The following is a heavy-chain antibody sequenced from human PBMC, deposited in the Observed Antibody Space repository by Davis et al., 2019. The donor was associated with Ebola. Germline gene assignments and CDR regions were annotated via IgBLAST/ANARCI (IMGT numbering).Heavy chain of an antibody. CDR2: IYYSGST. CDR3: ARGIGFLSGDFRP. Sequence: SETLSLTCTVSGGSLKSYYWSWIRQPPGKGLEWIGYIYYSGSTNYNPSLKSRVTISVDTSKNQFSLKLSSVTAADTAVYYCARGIGFLSGDFRPWGQGTLVTVSS. J-gene: IGHJ5*02. D-gene: IGHD2/OR15-2a*01. CDR1: GGSLKSYY. V-gene: IGHV4-59*12.